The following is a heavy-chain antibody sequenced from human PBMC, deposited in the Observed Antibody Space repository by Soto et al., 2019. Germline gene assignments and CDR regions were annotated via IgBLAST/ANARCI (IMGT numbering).Heavy chain of an antibody. Sequence: GGSLRLSCAASGFTVSSNDMSWVRQAPGKGLEWVSVIYSGGSTYYADSVKGRFTISRDNSKNTLYLQMNSLRAEDTAVYYCARFRPHDAFDIWGQGTMVTVSS. V-gene: IGHV3-66*01. J-gene: IGHJ3*02. CDR3: ARFRPHDAFDI. CDR1: GFTVSSND. CDR2: IYSGGST.